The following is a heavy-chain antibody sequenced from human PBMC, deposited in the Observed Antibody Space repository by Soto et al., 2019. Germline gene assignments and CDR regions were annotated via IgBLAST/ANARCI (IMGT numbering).Heavy chain of an antibody. V-gene: IGHV4-39*01. J-gene: IGHJ4*02. CDR1: GGSISSSSYY. CDR2: IYYSGST. Sequence: SETLSLTCTVSGGSISSSSYYWGWIRQPPGKGLEWIGSIYYSGSTYYNPSLKSRVTISVDTSKNQFSLKLSSVTAADTAVYYCARGVDNCEDFDYWGQGTLVTVSS. CDR3: ARGVDNCEDFDY. D-gene: IGHD2-21*01.